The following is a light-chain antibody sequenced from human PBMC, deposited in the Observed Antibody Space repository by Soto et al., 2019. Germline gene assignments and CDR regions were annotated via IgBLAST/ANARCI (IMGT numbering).Light chain of an antibody. CDR3: QQYGSSRT. CDR2: GAS. V-gene: IGKV3-20*01. J-gene: IGKJ1*01. Sequence: EIVLTQSPGTLSLSPGEGATLSCRASQSVSSSYLACYQQKPGQPPRLLIYGASSRAAGIPDRFSGSGSGTDFTLTISRLEPEDFAVYYCQQYGSSRTFGQGTKVDI. CDR1: QSVSSSY.